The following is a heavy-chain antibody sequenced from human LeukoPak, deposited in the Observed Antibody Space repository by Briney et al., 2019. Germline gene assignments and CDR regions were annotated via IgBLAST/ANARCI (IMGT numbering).Heavy chain of an antibody. V-gene: IGHV3-7*01. CDR3: ARGGLATIYNWFDP. Sequence: GGSLRLSCAASGFTFNIYWMSWVRQAPGKGLEWVANIKQDGSEEYYVDSVKGRFTISRDNAKTSLYLQMNSLRAEDTAVYYCARGGLATIYNWFDPWGQGTLVTVSS. CDR1: GFTFNIYW. CDR2: IKQDGSEE. D-gene: IGHD5-24*01. J-gene: IGHJ5*02.